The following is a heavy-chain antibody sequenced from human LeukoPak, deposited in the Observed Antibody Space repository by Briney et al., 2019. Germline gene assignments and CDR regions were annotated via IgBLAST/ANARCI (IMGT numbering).Heavy chain of an antibody. CDR3: ARGGYYGSADY. CDR2: INHSGSS. V-gene: IGHV4-34*01. J-gene: IGHJ4*02. Sequence: KPSETLSLTCAVYGGSFSGYYWSWIRQPPGKGLEWIGEINHSGSSNFNPSLKSRVTLSLDTSKNQFSLKLSSVTAADTAVYYCARGGYYGSADYWGQGTLVTVSS. D-gene: IGHD3-10*01. CDR1: GGSFSGYY.